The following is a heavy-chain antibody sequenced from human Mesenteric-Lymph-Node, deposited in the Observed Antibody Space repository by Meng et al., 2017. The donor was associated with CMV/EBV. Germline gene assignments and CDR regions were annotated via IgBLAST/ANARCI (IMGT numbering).Heavy chain of an antibody. CDR3: AGGAALHY. CDR1: GFTFSNYW. CDR2: INQDGSDK. D-gene: IGHD2-21*02. V-gene: IGHV3-7*01. Sequence: GESLKISCAASGFTFSNYWMTWFRQAPRKGLEWVANINQDGSDKYYVDSVRGRFTISGDNAKNSLYLQMDSLRAEDTAVYYCAGGAALHYWGQGTLVTVSS. J-gene: IGHJ4*02.